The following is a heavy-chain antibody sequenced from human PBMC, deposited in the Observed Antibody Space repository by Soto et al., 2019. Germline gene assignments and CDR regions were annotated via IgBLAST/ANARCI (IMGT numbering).Heavy chain of an antibody. CDR2: INHSGST. Sequence: SETLSLTCAVYGGSFSGYYWSWIRQPPGKGLEWIGEINHSGSTNYNPSLKSRVTISVDTSKNQFSLKLSSVTAADTAVYYCASAGKSSSSWATDYWGQGTLVTVSS. J-gene: IGHJ4*02. D-gene: IGHD6-13*01. V-gene: IGHV4-34*01. CDR3: ASAGKSSSSWATDY. CDR1: GGSFSGYY.